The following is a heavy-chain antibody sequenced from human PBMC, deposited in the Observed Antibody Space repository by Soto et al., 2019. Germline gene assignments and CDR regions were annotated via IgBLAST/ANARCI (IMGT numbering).Heavy chain of an antibody. J-gene: IGHJ4*02. Sequence: GGSLRLSCAASGFTFSSYAMHWVRQAPGKGLEWVAVISYDGSNKYYADSVKGRFTISRDNSKNTLYLQMNSLRAEDTAVYYCARDSARDWNDVCFDYWGQGTLVTVSS. CDR2: ISYDGSNK. D-gene: IGHD1-1*01. CDR3: ARDSARDWNDVCFDY. V-gene: IGHV3-30-3*01. CDR1: GFTFSSYA.